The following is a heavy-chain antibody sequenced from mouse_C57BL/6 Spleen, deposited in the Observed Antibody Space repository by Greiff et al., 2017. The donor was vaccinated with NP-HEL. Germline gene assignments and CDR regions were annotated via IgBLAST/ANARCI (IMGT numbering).Heavy chain of an antibody. CDR3: ARGAGSRYFDV. V-gene: IGHV1-81*01. CDR1: GYTFTSYG. D-gene: IGHD3-3*01. Sequence: VKLMESGAELARPGASVKLSCKASGYTFTSYGISWVKQRTGQGLEWIGEIYPRSGNTYYNEKFKGKATLTADKSSSTAYMELRSLTSEDSAVYFCARGAGSRYFDVWGTGTTVTVSS. J-gene: IGHJ1*03. CDR2: IYPRSGNT.